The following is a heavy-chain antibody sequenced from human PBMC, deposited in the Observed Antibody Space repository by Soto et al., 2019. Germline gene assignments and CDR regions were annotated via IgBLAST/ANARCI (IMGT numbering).Heavy chain of an antibody. V-gene: IGHV1-2*02. Sequence: ASVKVSCKASGYTLTGYYMHWVRQAPGQGLEWMGWINPNSGGTNYAQKFQGRVTMTRDTSISTAYMELSRLRSDDTAVYYCARPFNEDSSGYYLRPWGQGTLVTVSS. J-gene: IGHJ5*02. CDR1: GYTLTGYY. CDR3: ARPFNEDSSGYYLRP. D-gene: IGHD3-22*01. CDR2: INPNSGGT.